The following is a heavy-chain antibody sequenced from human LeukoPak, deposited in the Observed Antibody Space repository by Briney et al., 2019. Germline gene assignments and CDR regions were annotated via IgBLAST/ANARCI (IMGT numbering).Heavy chain of an antibody. CDR2: ISSSSSYI. D-gene: IGHD5-18*01. CDR1: GFTFSSYR. CDR3: ARDTAMAYYFDY. V-gene: IGHV3-21*01. J-gene: IGHJ4*02. Sequence: GGSLRLSCAASGFTFSSYRMNWVRQAPGKGLEWVSSISSSSSYIYYADSVKGRFTISRDNAKNSLYLQMNSLRAEDTAVYYCARDTAMAYYFDYWGQGTLVTVSS.